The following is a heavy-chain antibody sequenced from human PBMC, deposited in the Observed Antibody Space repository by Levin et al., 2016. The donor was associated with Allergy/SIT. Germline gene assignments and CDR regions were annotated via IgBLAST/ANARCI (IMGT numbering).Heavy chain of an antibody. D-gene: IGHD3-9*01. CDR2: IIPIFGTA. Sequence: SVKVSCKASGGTFSSYAISWVRQAPGQGLEWMGGIIPIFGTANYAQKFQGRVTITADESTSTAYMELSSLRSEDTAVYYCARGLRYFDWLLDYWGQGTLVTVSS. CDR1: GGTFSSYA. V-gene: IGHV1-69*13. J-gene: IGHJ4*02. CDR3: ARGLRYFDWLLDY.